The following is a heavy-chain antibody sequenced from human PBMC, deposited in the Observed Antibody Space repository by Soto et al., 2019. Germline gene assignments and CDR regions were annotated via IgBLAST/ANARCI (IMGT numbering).Heavy chain of an antibody. V-gene: IGHV1-69*13. D-gene: IGHD1-26*01. Sequence: SVKVSCKASGGTFSSYAISWVRQAPGQGLEWMGGIIPIFGAANYPQKSQGRITITAGESTSTAYVELSILRSQDTAVYYCAREWNHPIVGGPYYGMDVWGQGTTVTDSS. J-gene: IGHJ6*02. CDR2: IIPIFGAA. CDR3: AREWNHPIVGGPYYGMDV. CDR1: GGTFSSYA.